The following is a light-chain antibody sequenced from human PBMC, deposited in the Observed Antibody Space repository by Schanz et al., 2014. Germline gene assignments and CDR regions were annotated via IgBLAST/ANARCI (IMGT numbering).Light chain of an antibody. Sequence: EIVLTQSPGTLSLSPGERATLSCRASQSISSNYLAWYQQKPGQAPRLLVYGGSSRATGIPDRFSGSGSGTDFTLTISRLEPEDFAVFYCQQFGKLPWTFGQGTKVEIK. CDR3: QQFGKLPWT. J-gene: IGKJ1*01. V-gene: IGKV3-20*01. CDR1: QSISSNY. CDR2: GGS.